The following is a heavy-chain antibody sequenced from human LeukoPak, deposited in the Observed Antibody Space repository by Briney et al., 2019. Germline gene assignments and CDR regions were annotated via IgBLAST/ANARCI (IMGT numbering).Heavy chain of an antibody. J-gene: IGHJ4*02. D-gene: IGHD3-22*01. V-gene: IGHV3-23*01. CDR2: IFGSGGST. CDR1: GFTFSSYG. CDR3: ARLTSSGYIDY. Sequence: GGTLRLSCAASGFTFSSYGMNWVRQAPGKGLEWVSAIFGSGGSTYYADSVKGRFTISSDNTKTPQFLKMDRLGADATAVYYCARLTSSGYIDYWGQGTLVTVSS.